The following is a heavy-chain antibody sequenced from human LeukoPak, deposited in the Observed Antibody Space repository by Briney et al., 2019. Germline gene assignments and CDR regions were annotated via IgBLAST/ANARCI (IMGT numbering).Heavy chain of an antibody. CDR1: GFTFNSYW. CDR2: IYSGGST. J-gene: IGHJ6*02. D-gene: IGHD1-26*01. Sequence: GGSLRLSCAASGFTFNSYWMHWVRQAPGKGLEWVSVIYSGGSTYYADSVKGRFTISRDNSKNTLYLQMNSLRAEDTAVYYCARYWYSWGQGTTVTVSS. CDR3: ARYWYS. V-gene: IGHV3-53*01.